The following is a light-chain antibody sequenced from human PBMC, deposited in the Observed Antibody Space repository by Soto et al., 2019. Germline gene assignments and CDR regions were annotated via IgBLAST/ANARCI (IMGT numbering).Light chain of an antibody. J-gene: IGKJ1*01. CDR3: QQYYAYSKT. CDR2: DAS. V-gene: IGKV1-5*01. CDR1: QSISGW. Sequence: DIQMTQSPSTLSASVGDRVTITCRASQSISGWLAWYQQKPGTAPKLLIYDASTLDSGVPSRFSGSGSGTEFTLTINSLLPDDFATYYCQQYYAYSKTFGQGTKV.